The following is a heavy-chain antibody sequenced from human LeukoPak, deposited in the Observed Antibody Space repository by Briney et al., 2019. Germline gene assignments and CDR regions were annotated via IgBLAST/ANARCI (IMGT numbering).Heavy chain of an antibody. Sequence: SETLSLTCAVYGGSFSGYYWSWIRQPPGKGLEWIGEINHSGSTNYNPSLKSRVTISVDTSKNQFSLKLSSVTAADTAVYYCARILRYCSSTSCRTFDYWGQGTLVTVSS. J-gene: IGHJ4*02. CDR3: ARILRYCSSTSCRTFDY. D-gene: IGHD2-2*01. CDR1: GGSFSGYY. V-gene: IGHV4-34*01. CDR2: INHSGST.